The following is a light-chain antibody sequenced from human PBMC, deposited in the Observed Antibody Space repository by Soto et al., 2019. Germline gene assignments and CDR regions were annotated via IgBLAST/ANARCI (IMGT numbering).Light chain of an antibody. J-gene: IGLJ1*01. CDR2: DVS. V-gene: IGLV2-14*01. CDR1: SSDVGGYNY. CDR3: SSYTSSSTIYV. Sequence: QSVLTQPASVSGSPGQSITISCTGTSSDVGGYNYVSWYQQHPGKAPKLMIYDVSNRPSGVSNRFSGSKSGNTASLTISGLQAEDEADYYCSSYTSSSTIYVFGTGTKGTVL.